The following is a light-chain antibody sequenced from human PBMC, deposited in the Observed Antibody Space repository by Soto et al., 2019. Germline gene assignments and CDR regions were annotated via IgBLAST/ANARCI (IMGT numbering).Light chain of an antibody. J-gene: IGLJ1*01. CDR1: SNDVGNNKY. CDR3: SAFTGSSYG. V-gene: IGLV2-14*03. Sequence: PLAQPPSLCGPPRQSLTISGGGNSNDVGNNKYVAWYQHNPGRAPKVMICDVTNRPSGVSNRVSGSKSGNTASLTISGLQAEDEAGFYCSAFTGSSYGFGTGTKVTVL. CDR2: DVT.